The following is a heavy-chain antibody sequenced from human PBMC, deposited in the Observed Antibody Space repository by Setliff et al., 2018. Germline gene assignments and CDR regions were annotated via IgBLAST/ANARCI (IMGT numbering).Heavy chain of an antibody. CDR2: IYHSGST. CDR3: ARHVLGYSSSYNWFDP. CDR1: GYSISSGYY. Sequence: SETLSLTCAVSGYSISSGYYWGWIRQPPGKGLEWIGSIYHSGSTYYNPSLKSRVTISVDTSKNQFSLKLSSVTAADAAVYYCARHVLGYSSSYNWFDPWGQGTLGTSPQ. D-gene: IGHD6-6*01. J-gene: IGHJ5*02. V-gene: IGHV4-38-2*01.